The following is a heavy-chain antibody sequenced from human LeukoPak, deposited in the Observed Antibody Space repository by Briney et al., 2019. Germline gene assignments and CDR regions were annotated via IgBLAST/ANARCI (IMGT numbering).Heavy chain of an antibody. V-gene: IGHV1-69*13. Sequence: ASVKVSCKASGGTFSSCAISWVRQAPGQGLEWMGGIIPIFGTANYAQKFQGRVTITADESTSTAYMELSSLRSEDTAVYYCAGDRSRNYDFWSGYLGYFDYWGQGTLVTVSS. J-gene: IGHJ4*02. D-gene: IGHD3-3*01. CDR2: IIPIFGTA. CDR1: GGTFSSCA. CDR3: AGDRSRNYDFWSGYLGYFDY.